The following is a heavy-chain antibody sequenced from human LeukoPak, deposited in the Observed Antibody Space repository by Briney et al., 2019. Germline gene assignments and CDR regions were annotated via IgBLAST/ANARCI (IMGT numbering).Heavy chain of an antibody. D-gene: IGHD3-3*01. CDR2: IYYSGST. CDR3: ARDQTYYDFWSGYYYYYYMDV. CDR1: GGSISSSSYY. Sequence: SETLSLTCTVSGGSISSSSYYWGWIRQPPGKGLEWIGSIYYSGSTYYNPSLKSRVTISVDTSKNQFSLKLSSVTAADTAVYYCARDQTYYDFWSGYYYYYYMDVWGKGTTVTVSS. J-gene: IGHJ6*03. V-gene: IGHV4-39*07.